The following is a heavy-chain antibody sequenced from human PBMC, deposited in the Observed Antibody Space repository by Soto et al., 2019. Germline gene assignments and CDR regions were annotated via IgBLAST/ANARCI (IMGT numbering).Heavy chain of an antibody. Sequence: EVQLVESGGGLVKPGGSLRLSCAASGFTFSSYSMNWVRQAPGKGLEWVSSISSSSSYIYYADSVKGRFTISRDNAKNSLYLQMNSLRAEDTAVYYCARGLRRCTNGVCSTRSVMDAWGQGTTVTVSS. CDR2: ISSSSSYI. J-gene: IGHJ6*02. CDR3: ARGLRRCTNGVCSTRSVMDA. V-gene: IGHV3-21*01. CDR1: GFTFSSYS. D-gene: IGHD2-8*01.